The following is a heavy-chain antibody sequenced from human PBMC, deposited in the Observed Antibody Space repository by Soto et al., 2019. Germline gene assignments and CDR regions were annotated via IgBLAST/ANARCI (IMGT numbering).Heavy chain of an antibody. J-gene: IGHJ4*02. D-gene: IGHD3-10*01. V-gene: IGHV5-51*01. CDR3: ARHPAYKVDNHGYYFDY. CDR2: IYPDDSDT. Sequence: GESLKISCNGSGYRFSSYWIGWVLHRPGKGLEWMGIIYPDDSDTRYSPSFQGQVTISVDDSLSTAYLQWSSLKASDTAMYYCARHPAYKVDNHGYYFDYWGQGTLVTVSS. CDR1: GYRFSSYW.